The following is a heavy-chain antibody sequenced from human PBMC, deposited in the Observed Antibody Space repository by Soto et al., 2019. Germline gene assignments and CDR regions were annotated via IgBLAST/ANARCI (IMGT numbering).Heavy chain of an antibody. CDR1: GFTFSSYG. Sequence: GGSLRLSCAASGFTFSSYGMHWVRQAPGKGLEWVAVIWYDGSNKYYADSVKGRFTISRDNSKNTLYLQMNSLRAEDTAVYYCARKVGNYDFWSGYYSTAGYYMDVWGKGTTVTVSS. D-gene: IGHD3-3*01. J-gene: IGHJ6*03. CDR2: IWYDGSNK. V-gene: IGHV3-33*01. CDR3: ARKVGNYDFWSGYYSTAGYYMDV.